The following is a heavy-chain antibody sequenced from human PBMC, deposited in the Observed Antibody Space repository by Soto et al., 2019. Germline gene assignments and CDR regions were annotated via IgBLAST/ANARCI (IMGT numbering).Heavy chain of an antibody. CDR3: ARDKGAYCGGDCYSPGFGP. V-gene: IGHV1-18*01. J-gene: IGHJ5*02. CDR2: ISAYNGNT. D-gene: IGHD2-21*02. CDR1: GYTFTSYG. Sequence: QVQLVQSGAEVKKPGASVKVSCKASGYTFTSYGISWVRQAPGQGLEWMGWISAYNGNTNYAQKLQGRVTMTTDTSTSTAYMELRSLGSADTAVYYGARDKGAYCGGDCYSPGFGPWGQGTVVTVSS.